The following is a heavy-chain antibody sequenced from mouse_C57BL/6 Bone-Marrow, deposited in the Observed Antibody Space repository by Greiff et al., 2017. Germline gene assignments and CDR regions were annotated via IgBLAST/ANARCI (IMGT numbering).Heavy chain of an antibody. Sequence: EVQLMESGGGLVKPGGSLKLSCAASGFTFSSYAMSWVRQTPEKRLEWVATISDGGSYTYYPDNVKGRFTISRDNAKNNLYLQMSHLKSEDTAMYYCARDGWWYFDVWGTGTTVTVSS. J-gene: IGHJ1*03. CDR3: ARDGWWYFDV. CDR2: ISDGGSYT. D-gene: IGHD2-3*01. CDR1: GFTFSSYA. V-gene: IGHV5-4*01.